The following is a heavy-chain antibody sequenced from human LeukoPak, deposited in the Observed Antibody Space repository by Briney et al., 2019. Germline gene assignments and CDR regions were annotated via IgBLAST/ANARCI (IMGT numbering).Heavy chain of an antibody. CDR2: INSDGTST. J-gene: IGHJ4*02. Sequence: GGSLRLSCAASGFTFSSSWMHWVRQGPGKGLVWVSRINSDGTSTTYADSVKGRFTISRDNAKNTLYLEMNSLRAEDTAVYFCVRALNGDSDYWGQGTLVTVSS. D-gene: IGHD3-9*01. V-gene: IGHV3-74*01. CDR3: VRALNGDSDY. CDR1: GFTFSSSW.